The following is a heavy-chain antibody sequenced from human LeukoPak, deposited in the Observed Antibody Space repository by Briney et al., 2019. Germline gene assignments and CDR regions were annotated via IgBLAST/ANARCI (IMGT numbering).Heavy chain of an antibody. CDR3: ARDTGFDY. CDR1: GFTFSSYG. D-gene: IGHD4-17*01. V-gene: IGHV3-30*03. J-gene: IGHJ4*02. CDR2: ISYDGSNK. Sequence: GGSLRLSCAASGFTFSSYGMHWVRQAPGKGLEWVAVISYDGSNKYYADSVKGRFTISRDNSKNTLYLQMNSLRTEDTAVYYCARDTGFDYWGQGTLVTVSS.